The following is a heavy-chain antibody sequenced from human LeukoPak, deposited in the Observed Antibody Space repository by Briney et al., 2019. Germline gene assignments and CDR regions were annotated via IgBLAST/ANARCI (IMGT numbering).Heavy chain of an antibody. Sequence: GGSLRLSCAASGFTFSSYEMHWVRQAPGKGLEWVSYISNSGSTIYYADSVKGRFTISRDNAKNSLYLQMNSLRAEDTAVYYCTRDSGGSSPFDYWGQGSLVTVSS. CDR1: GFTFSSYE. J-gene: IGHJ4*02. CDR2: ISNSGSTI. D-gene: IGHD2-15*01. CDR3: TRDSGGSSPFDY. V-gene: IGHV3-48*03.